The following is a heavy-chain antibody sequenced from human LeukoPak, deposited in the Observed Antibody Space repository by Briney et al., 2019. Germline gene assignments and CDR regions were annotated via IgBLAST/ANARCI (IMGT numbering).Heavy chain of an antibody. D-gene: IGHD3-3*01. CDR2: ISYGGSNK. Sequence: TGGSLRLSCAASGFTFSSYAMHWVRQAPGKGLEWGAVISYGGSNKYCADSVKGRFTISRDNSKNTLYLQMNSLRAEDTAVYYCARDRTPYYDFWSGRHPPPSYGMDVWGQGTTVTVSS. CDR1: GFTFSSYA. V-gene: IGHV3-30-3*01. J-gene: IGHJ6*02. CDR3: ARDRTPYYDFWSGRHPPPSYGMDV.